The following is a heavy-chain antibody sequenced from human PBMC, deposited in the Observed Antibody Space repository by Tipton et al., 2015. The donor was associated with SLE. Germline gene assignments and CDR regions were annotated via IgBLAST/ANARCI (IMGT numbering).Heavy chain of an antibody. CDR2: ISSSSSYI. D-gene: IGHD1-26*01. Sequence: SLRLSCAASGFTFSSYSMNWVRQAPGKGLEWVSSISSSSSYIYYADSVKGRFTISRDNSKNTLYLQMNSLRAEDTAVYYCARDRVGAAGDYWGQGTLVTVSS. V-gene: IGHV3-21*01. CDR1: GFTFSSYS. J-gene: IGHJ4*02. CDR3: ARDRVGAAGDY.